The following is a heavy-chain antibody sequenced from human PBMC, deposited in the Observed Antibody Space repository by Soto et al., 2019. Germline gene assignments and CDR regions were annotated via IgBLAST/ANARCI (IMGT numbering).Heavy chain of an antibody. CDR3: ARDSGSYEGFGY. Sequence: SETLSLTCAVSGGSISSGGYSWSWIRQPPGKGLEWIGYIYHSGSTYYNPSLKSRVTISVDRSKDQFSLKLSSVTAADTAVYYCARDSGSYEGFGYWGQGTLVTVSS. D-gene: IGHD1-26*01. CDR1: GGSISSGGYS. CDR2: IYHSGST. J-gene: IGHJ4*02. V-gene: IGHV4-30-2*01.